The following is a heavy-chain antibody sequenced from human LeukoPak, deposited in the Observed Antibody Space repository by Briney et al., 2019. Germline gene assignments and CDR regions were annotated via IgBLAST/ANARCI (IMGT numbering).Heavy chain of an antibody. CDR2: IYSGGST. V-gene: IGHV3-53*05. CDR3: ASVGTIFGVVINAFDI. CDR1: GFTVSSNY. J-gene: IGHJ3*02. D-gene: IGHD3-3*01. Sequence: PGGSLRLSCAASGFTVSSNYMSWVRQAPGKGLEWVSVIYSGGSTYYADSVKGRFTISRDNSKNTLYLQMNSLRAEDTAVYYCASVGTIFGVVINAFDIWGQGTMVTVSS.